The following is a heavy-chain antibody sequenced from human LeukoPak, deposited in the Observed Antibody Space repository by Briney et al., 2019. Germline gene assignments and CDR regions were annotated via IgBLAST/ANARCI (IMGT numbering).Heavy chain of an antibody. D-gene: IGHD6-13*01. CDR1: GFSLSTSGVG. J-gene: IGHJ5*01. CDR3: TRQAPPRWYLSDTAGNYGNWFDS. CDR2: IYWNDDT. Sequence: SGPTLVNPTQTLTLTCTFSGFSLSTSGVGVGWIRQPPGKALEWLALIYWNDDTRYSPSLKSRLTITKDTSKSQVVLTMTNLDPVDTATYYCTRQAPPRWYLSDTAGNYGNWFDSWGQGTLVTVSS. V-gene: IGHV2-5*01.